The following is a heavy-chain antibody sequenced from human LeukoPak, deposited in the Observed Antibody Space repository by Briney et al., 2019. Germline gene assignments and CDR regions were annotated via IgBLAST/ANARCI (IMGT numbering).Heavy chain of an antibody. CDR1: GFTFSSYE. CDR3: ARGTGYCLDP. D-gene: IGHD2-2*03. V-gene: IGHV3-48*03. CDR2: ISTSGSTI. Sequence: GSLRLSCAASGFTFSSYEMNWVRQAPGKGLEWVSYISTSGSTIYYADSVKGRFTISRDNAKNSLYPQMNSLRAEDTAVYYCARGTGYCLDPWGQGTLVTVSS. J-gene: IGHJ5*02.